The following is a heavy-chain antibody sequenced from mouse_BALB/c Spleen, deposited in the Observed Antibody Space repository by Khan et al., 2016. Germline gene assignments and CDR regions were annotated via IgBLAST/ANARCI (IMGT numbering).Heavy chain of an antibody. V-gene: IGHV3-8*02. CDR2: ISHSGDS. D-gene: IGHD1-2*01. J-gene: IGHJ3*01. CDR1: GDYITSGH. Sequence: VQLQESGPSLAKPSQSLSLTCSVTGDYITSGHWNWIRKFPGNKFDFMGYISHSGDSYYNPPLKSRIYITRDTSKNQHYLQLNSVTTDDTATYYCATWDYYGSAFAYGGQGPLVTVAA. CDR3: ATWDYYGSAFAY.